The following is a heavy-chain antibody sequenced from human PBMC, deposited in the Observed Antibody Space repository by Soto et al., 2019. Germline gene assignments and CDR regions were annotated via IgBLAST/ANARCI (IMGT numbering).Heavy chain of an antibody. J-gene: IGHJ4*02. V-gene: IGHV3-11*01. D-gene: IGHD6-19*01. CDR1: GFSFSDYY. CDR3: AKTTSSGWYDPVFH. Sequence: QVQLVESGGGLVKPRGSLRLSCVASGFSFSDYYMSWVRQAPGKGLEWISYISGSSSNIYYADSVKGRFTISRDNAENSVFLQMNTLRAEDTARYYCAKTTSSGWYDPVFHWGQGTLVTVSS. CDR2: ISGSSSNI.